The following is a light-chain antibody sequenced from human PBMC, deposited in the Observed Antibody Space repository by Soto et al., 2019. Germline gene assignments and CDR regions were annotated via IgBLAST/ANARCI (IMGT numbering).Light chain of an antibody. Sequence: QSVLPQPASMSGSPGQSITISCTGTSSDSGRYNFVSWYQHHPGKAPKLIIYEATKRPSGVSYRFSGSKSGNTASLTISGLQAEDEADYYCASYTITSPYVFGTGTKGTVL. J-gene: IGLJ1*01. CDR1: SSDSGRYNF. CDR2: EAT. CDR3: ASYTITSPYV. V-gene: IGLV2-14*01.